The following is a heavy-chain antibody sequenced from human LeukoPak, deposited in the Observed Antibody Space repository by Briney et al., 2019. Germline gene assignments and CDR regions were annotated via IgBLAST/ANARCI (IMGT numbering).Heavy chain of an antibody. Sequence: GVSLRLSCAASGFTFSNYVMSWVRQAPGKGLEWVSAISGSGYSTYYAGSVKGRFTISRDNSKNTLYLQLNSLRAEDTAVYYCTGQTMANDYWGQGTLVTVSS. V-gene: IGHV3-23*01. CDR2: ISGSGYST. D-gene: IGHD3-10*01. J-gene: IGHJ4*02. CDR3: TGQTMANDY. CDR1: GFTFSNYV.